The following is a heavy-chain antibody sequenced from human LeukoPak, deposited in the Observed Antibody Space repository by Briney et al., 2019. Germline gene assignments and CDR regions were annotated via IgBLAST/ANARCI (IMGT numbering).Heavy chain of an antibody. Sequence: GGSLRLSCAASGFTFSSYAMSWVRQAPGKGLEWVSLIGGSGGNTYYADSVKGRFTISRDNSKNTLYLQMNSLRVEDTAIYYCASRCCNGGSCYYLNYWGQGTLVTVSS. CDR2: IGGSGGNT. V-gene: IGHV3-23*01. CDR3: ASRCCNGGSCYYLNY. CDR1: GFTFSSYA. J-gene: IGHJ4*02. D-gene: IGHD2-15*01.